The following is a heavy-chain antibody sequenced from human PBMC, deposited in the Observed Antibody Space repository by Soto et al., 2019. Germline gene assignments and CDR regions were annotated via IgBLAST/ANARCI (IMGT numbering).Heavy chain of an antibody. D-gene: IGHD1-26*01. V-gene: IGHV4-59*01. Sequence: QVQLQESGPGLVKPSETLSLTCTVSGGSISSYYWSWIRQPPGKGLEWIGNIYYSGSTNYNPSLKNRVTISVDRSKNQFSLKLSSVTAADTAVYYCARATSPDRWGIVGATKWVGGAFDIWGQGTMVTVSS. CDR1: GGSISSYY. J-gene: IGHJ3*02. CDR3: ARATSPDRWGIVGATKWVGGAFDI. CDR2: IYYSGST.